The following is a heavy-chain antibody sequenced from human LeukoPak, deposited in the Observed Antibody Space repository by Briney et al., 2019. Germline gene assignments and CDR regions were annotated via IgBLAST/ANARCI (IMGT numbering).Heavy chain of an antibody. CDR2: IYHSGST. CDR3: ARDSSGWIGYFDY. CDR1: GYSISSGYY. Sequence: SATLSLTCVVSGYSISSGYYWGWIRQPPGKGLERIGSIYHSGSTYYNPSLKSRVTISVDMSKNQFCLKLSSVTAADTAVYYCARDSSGWIGYFDYWGQGTLVTVSS. V-gene: IGHV4-38-2*02. D-gene: IGHD6-19*01. J-gene: IGHJ4*02.